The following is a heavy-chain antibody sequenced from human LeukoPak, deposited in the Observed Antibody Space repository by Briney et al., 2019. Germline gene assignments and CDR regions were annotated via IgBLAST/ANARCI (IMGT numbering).Heavy chain of an antibody. D-gene: IGHD3-22*01. J-gene: IGHJ3*02. CDR3: AKDRGDYYDSSGYYSGGFDI. CDR1: GFTFSNYW. CDR2: IKIDVSTS. V-gene: IGHV3-74*01. Sequence: GGSLRLSCAASGFTFSNYWMHSVRQAPGKGLVCVSRIKIDVSTSTYAHSVKGRFTISRDNSKNTLYLQMNSLRAEDTAVYYCAKDRGDYYDSSGYYSGGFDIWRQETSVSVPS.